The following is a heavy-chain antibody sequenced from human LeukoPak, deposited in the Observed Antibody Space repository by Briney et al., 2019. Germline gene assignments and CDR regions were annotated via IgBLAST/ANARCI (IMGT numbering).Heavy chain of an antibody. CDR2: IYYSGST. CDR3: ARDNGGYAYFDY. D-gene: IGHD1-26*01. V-gene: IGHV4-59*01. J-gene: IGHJ4*02. Sequence: PSETLSLTCTVSGGSISSYYWSWIRQPPGKGLEWIGYIYYSGSTNYNPSLKSRVTISVDTSKNQFSLKLSSVTAADTAVYHCARDNGGYAYFDYWGQGTLVTVSS. CDR1: GGSISSYY.